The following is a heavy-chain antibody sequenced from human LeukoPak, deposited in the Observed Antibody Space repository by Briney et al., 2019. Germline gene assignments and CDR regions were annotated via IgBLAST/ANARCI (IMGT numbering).Heavy chain of an antibody. CDR1: GYTFTGYY. CDR2: INPNSGGT. Sequence: GASVKVSCKASGYTFTGYYMHWVRQAPGQGLEWMGWINPNSGGTNYAQKFQGRVTMTRDTSISTAYMEPRRLRSDDTAVYYCARQYQLLGGDAFDIWGQGTMVTVSS. D-gene: IGHD2-2*01. V-gene: IGHV1-2*02. J-gene: IGHJ3*02. CDR3: ARQYQLLGGDAFDI.